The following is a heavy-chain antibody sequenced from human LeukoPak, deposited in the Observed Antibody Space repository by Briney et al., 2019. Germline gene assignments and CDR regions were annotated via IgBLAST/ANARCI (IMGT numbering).Heavy chain of an antibody. CDR1: GGSFSGYY. CDR3: ARVLGYCSGGSCSQDYFDY. Sequence: SETLSLTCAVYGGSFSGYYWSWIRQPPGKGLECIGYTYYSGSTNYNPPLKSRVTISVDTSKTQFSLKLSSVTAADTAVYYCARVLGYCSGGSCSQDYFDYWGQGTLVTVSS. J-gene: IGHJ4*02. D-gene: IGHD2-15*01. V-gene: IGHV4-59*01. CDR2: TYYSGST.